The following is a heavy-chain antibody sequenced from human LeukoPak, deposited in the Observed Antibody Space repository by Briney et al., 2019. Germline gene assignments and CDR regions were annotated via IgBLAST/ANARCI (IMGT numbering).Heavy chain of an antibody. CDR2: ISAYNGNT. J-gene: IGHJ4*02. D-gene: IGHD1-26*01. Sequence: ASVKVSCKASGYTFTSYGISWVRQAPGQGLEWKRWISAYNGNTNYAQKLKGRVTMTTDTSTSTAYMELRSLRSDDTAVYYCARGKGSTIVPWEPFDYWGQGTLVTVSS. CDR3: ARGKGSTIVPWEPFDY. V-gene: IGHV1-18*01. CDR1: GYTFTSYG.